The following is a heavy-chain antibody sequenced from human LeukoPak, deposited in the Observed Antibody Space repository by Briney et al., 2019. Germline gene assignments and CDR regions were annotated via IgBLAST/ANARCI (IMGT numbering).Heavy chain of an antibody. J-gene: IGHJ6*03. D-gene: IGHD3-10*01. CDR3: ARGRAAGSYYLNYYHYMDI. CDR2: IIPTFGTA. Sequence: GASVKVSCKASGGTFSSYAISWVRQAPGQGLEWMGGIIPTFGTANYAQKFQGRVTITADKSTSTAYMELSSLRSEDTAVYYYARGRAAGSYYLNYYHYMDIWGKGTTVTVSS. CDR1: GGTFSSYA. V-gene: IGHV1-69*06.